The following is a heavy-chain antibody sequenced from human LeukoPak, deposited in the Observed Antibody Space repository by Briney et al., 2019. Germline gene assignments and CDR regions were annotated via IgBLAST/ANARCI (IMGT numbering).Heavy chain of an antibody. CDR2: IKSKTDGGTT. V-gene: IGHV3-15*01. J-gene: IGHJ4*02. CDR1: GFTFSNAW. D-gene: IGHD3-22*01. CDR3: TTGAYYYDTLGDSY. Sequence: GGSLRLSCAASGFTFSNAWMSWVRQAPGKGLEWVGRIKSKTDGGTTDYAAPVKGRFTISRDDSKNTLYLQMNSLKTEDTAVYYCTTGAYYYDTLGDSYWGQGTLVTVSS.